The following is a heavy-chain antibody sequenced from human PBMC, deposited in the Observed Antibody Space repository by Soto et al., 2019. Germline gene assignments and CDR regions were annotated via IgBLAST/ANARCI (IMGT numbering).Heavy chain of an antibody. CDR2: IKEDGSEK. Sequence: EVQLVESGGGLVQPGGSLTLSCVASGVTFSNHWISWVRQAPGKGLEWVANIKEDGSEKYYMDSVKGRFTISRDNAENSVDLPMNSRRVEDTAVYYCARGHYGMDVWGQGTTVNGSS. V-gene: IGHV3-7*03. CDR1: GVTFSNHW. J-gene: IGHJ6*02. CDR3: ARGHYGMDV.